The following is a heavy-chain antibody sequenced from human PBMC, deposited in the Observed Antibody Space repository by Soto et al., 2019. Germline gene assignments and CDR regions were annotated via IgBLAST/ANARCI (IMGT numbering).Heavy chain of an antibody. V-gene: IGHV1-18*01. D-gene: IGHD5-12*01. CDR2: ISADNGNK. CDR3: AREGRGFEYYYGMDV. Sequence: QVQLVQSGAEVKKPGASVKVSCKASGYTFTSYGISCVRQAPGQGLEWMGWISADNGNKNYAQKLQGRVNMTTDPSTSTAYMELRRLRSDDTAVYYCAREGRGFEYYYGMDVWGQGTTVTVSS. CDR1: GYTFTSYG. J-gene: IGHJ6*02.